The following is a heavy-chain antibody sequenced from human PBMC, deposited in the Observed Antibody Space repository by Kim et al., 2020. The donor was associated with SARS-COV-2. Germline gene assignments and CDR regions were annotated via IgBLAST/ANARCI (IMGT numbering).Heavy chain of an antibody. V-gene: IGHV4-31*03. CDR3: ARLTTLYYYYMDV. Sequence: SETLSLTCTVSGGSISSGGYYWSWIRQHPGKGLEWIGYIYYSGSTYYNPSLKSRVTISVDTSKNQFSLKLSSVTAADTAVYYCARLTTLYYYYMDVWGKGTTVTVSS. J-gene: IGHJ6*03. CDR1: GGSISSGGYY. CDR2: IYYSGST. D-gene: IGHD4-17*01.